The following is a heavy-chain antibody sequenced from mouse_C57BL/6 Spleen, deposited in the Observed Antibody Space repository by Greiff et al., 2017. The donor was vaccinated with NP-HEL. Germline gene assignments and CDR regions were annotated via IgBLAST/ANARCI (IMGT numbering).Heavy chain of an antibody. V-gene: IGHV14-4*01. Sequence: VQLQQSGAELVRPGASVKLSCTASGFNIKDDYMHWVKQRPEQGLEWIGWIDPENGDTEYASKFQGKATITADTSSNTAYLQLSSLTSEDTAVYYCTTLTGTVYFDYWGQGTTLTVSS. CDR2: IDPENGDT. J-gene: IGHJ2*01. D-gene: IGHD4-1*01. CDR1: GFNIKDDY. CDR3: TTLTGTVYFDY.